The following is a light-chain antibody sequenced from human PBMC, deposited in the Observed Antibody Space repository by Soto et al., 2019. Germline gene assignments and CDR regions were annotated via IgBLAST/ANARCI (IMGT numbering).Light chain of an antibody. V-gene: IGKV3-20*01. CDR3: QQYGSSPFT. CDR2: GAS. Sequence: EIVLTQSPGTLSFSPGERATLSCRASPSVSSSDLAWYQQKPGQAPRLLIYGASSRATGIPDRFSGSGSGTDFTLTISRLEPEEVAVYYCQQYGSSPFTFGPGTKVDIK. J-gene: IGKJ3*01. CDR1: PSVSSSD.